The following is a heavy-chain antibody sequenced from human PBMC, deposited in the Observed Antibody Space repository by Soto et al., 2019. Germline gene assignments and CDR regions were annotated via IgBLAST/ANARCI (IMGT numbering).Heavy chain of an antibody. CDR1: GDSITNGGYF. D-gene: IGHD3-10*01. J-gene: IGHJ5*02. Sequence: QVQLQESGPGLVKPSQTLSLTCTASGDSITNGGYFWTWIRQHPGKGLEWIGYIYYSGAAFYNPSLKSRVTISVDTSKNQFSLIMSSVTAADTAVYYCARDLRGRGSGRFDPWGQGTLVSVSS. CDR2: IYYSGAA. CDR3: ARDLRGRGSGRFDP. V-gene: IGHV4-31*03.